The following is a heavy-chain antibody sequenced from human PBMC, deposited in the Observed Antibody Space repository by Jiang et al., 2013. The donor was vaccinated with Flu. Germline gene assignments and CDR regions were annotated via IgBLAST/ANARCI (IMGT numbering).Heavy chain of an antibody. CDR3: ARDSGSSGYHFDY. J-gene: IGHJ4*02. Sequence: YAVSVKSRITINPDTSKNQFSLQLNSVAPEDTAVYYCARDSGSSGYHFDYWGQGTLVTVSS. D-gene: IGHD3-22*01. V-gene: IGHV6-1*01.